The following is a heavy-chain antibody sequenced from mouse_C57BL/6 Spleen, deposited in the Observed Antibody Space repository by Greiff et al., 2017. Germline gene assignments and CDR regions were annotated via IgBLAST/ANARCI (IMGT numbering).Heavy chain of an antibody. CDR2: IGPGSGST. V-gene: IGHV1-77*01. CDR3: ARPPIYYDYDEDY. D-gene: IGHD2-4*01. J-gene: IGHJ2*01. Sequence: VQLVESGAELVKPGASVKISCKASGYTFTDYYINWVKQRPGQGLEWIGKIGPGSGSTYYNEKFKGKATLTADKSSSTAYMQLSSLTSEDSAVXCCARPPIYYDYDEDYWGQGTTLTVSS. CDR1: GYTFTDYY.